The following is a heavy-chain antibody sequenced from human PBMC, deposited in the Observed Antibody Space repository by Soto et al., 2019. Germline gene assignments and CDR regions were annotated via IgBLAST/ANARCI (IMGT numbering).Heavy chain of an antibody. CDR3: AKDAPFFRVAAPGP. CDR1: GFTFDDYT. Sequence: EVQLVESGGVVVQPGGSLRLSCAASGFTFDDYTMHWVRQAPGKGLEWVSLISWDGGSTYYADSVKGRFTISRDNSKNSLYLQMNSLRAEDTAVYYCAKDAPFFRVAAPGPWGQGTLVTVSS. D-gene: IGHD1-1*01. CDR2: ISWDGGST. V-gene: IGHV3-43*01. J-gene: IGHJ5*02.